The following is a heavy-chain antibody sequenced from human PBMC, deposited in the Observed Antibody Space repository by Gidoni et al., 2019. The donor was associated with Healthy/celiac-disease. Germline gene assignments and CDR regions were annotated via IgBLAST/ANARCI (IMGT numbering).Heavy chain of an antibody. D-gene: IGHD3-3*01. J-gene: IGHJ2*01. CDR1: GFTFAAYA. CDR2: SSWNRGSI. Sequence: EVQLVESGGGLVQPGRSLRLSCAASGFTFAAYAMPWVRQAPGKGLEWVSGSSWNRGSIGYADSVKGRFTISRDNAKNSLYLQMNSLRAEDTALYYCATAGGDFWSGYYRVDWYFDLWGRGTLVTVSS. CDR3: ATAGGDFWSGYYRVDWYFDL. V-gene: IGHV3-9*01.